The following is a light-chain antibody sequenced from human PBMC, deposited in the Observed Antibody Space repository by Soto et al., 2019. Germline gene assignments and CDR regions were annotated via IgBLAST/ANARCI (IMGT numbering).Light chain of an antibody. CDR1: QSVSSTY. V-gene: IGKV3-20*01. J-gene: IGKJ3*01. CDR2: GAS. Sequence: ESVLTQSPATLSLSPGERATLSCRASQSVSSTYLAWYQQKPGQAPRLLIYGASSRATGIPDRVSGSGSGTDFTLTISRLEPEDFAVYYCQQYGSSPFTFGPGTKVDIK. CDR3: QQYGSSPFT.